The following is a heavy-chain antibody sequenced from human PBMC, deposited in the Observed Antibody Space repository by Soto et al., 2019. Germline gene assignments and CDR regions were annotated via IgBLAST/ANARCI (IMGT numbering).Heavy chain of an antibody. CDR2: IYTSGST. J-gene: IGHJ6*02. Sequence: SETLSLTCTVSGGSISSYYWSWIRQPAGKGLEWIGRIYTSGSTNYNPSLKSRVTMSVDTSKNQFSLKLSSVTAADTAVYYCARVRPFKDYYYGMDVWGQGTTVTVSS. V-gene: IGHV4-4*07. CDR3: ARVRPFKDYYYGMDV. CDR1: GGSISSYY.